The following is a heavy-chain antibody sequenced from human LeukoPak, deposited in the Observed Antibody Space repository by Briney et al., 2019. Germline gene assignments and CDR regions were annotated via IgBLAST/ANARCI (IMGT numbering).Heavy chain of an antibody. CDR1: GYMFTGYY. J-gene: IGHJ3*02. CDR3: ARVSGSYPDDAFDI. CDR2: INPNSGGT. Sequence: GASVKVSCKASGYMFTGYYMHWVRQAPGQGLEWMGWINPNSGGTNYAQKFQGRVTMTRDTSISTAYMELSRLRSDDTAVYYCARVSGSYPDDAFDIWGQGTMVTVSS. D-gene: IGHD1-26*01. V-gene: IGHV1-2*02.